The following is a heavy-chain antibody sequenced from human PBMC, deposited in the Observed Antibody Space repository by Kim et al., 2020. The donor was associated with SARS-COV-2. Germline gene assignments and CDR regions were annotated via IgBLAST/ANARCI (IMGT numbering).Heavy chain of an antibody. CDR2: INHSGST. D-gene: IGHD6-6*01. J-gene: IGHJ6*02. CDR3: ARGGSRSVAARRVYYYYDMDV. CDR1: GGSFSGYY. V-gene: IGHV4-34*01. Sequence: SETLSLTCAVYGGSFSGYYWSWIRQPPGKGLEWIGEINHSGSTNYNPSLKSRVTISGDTSKHKFSLKLSSVTAADTAVYYCARGGSRSVAARRVYYYYDMDVSGQGTTVTVSS.